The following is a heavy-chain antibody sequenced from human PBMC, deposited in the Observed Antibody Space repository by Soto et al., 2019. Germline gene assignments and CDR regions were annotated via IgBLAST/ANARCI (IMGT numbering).Heavy chain of an antibody. J-gene: IGHJ6*03. Sequence: SETLSLTCTVSGGSISSSSYYWGWIRQPPGKGLEWIGSIYYSGSTYYNPSLKSRVTISVDTSKNQFSLKLSSVTAADTAVYYCARNYYLDYYYIDVWGKGTTVTVS. CDR2: IYYSGST. V-gene: IGHV4-39*01. CDR3: ARNYYLDYYYIDV. CDR1: GGSISSSSYY. D-gene: IGHD1-26*01.